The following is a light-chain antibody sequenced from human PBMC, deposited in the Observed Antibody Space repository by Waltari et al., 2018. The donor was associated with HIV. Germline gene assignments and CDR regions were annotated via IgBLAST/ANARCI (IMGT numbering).Light chain of an antibody. CDR1: SSDVGACNL. CDR3: CSYVSASVPGV. Sequence: QTALTQPASVSGSPGQSITISCTGTSSDVGACNLVSWYQQHPGKAPTLIIYDVSKRPAGFANRFTGSKSGNTPSLTISGLEAEDEADYYCCSYVSASVPGVFGGGTKLTAL. J-gene: IGLJ3*02. V-gene: IGLV2-23*02. CDR2: DVS.